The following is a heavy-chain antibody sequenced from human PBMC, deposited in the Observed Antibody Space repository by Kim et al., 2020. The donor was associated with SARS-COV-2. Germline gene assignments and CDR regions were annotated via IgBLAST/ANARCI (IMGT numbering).Heavy chain of an antibody. J-gene: IGHJ5*02. V-gene: IGHV1-3*01. CDR2: INAGNGNT. CDR3: ARDRVPMWFGELPSRVWFDP. D-gene: IGHD3-10*01. Sequence: ASVKVSCKASGYTFTSYAMHWVRQAPGQRLEWMGWINAGNGNTKYSQKFQGRVTITRDTSASTAYMELSSLRSEDTAVYYCARDRVPMWFGELPSRVWFDPWGQGTLVTVSS. CDR1: GYTFTSYA.